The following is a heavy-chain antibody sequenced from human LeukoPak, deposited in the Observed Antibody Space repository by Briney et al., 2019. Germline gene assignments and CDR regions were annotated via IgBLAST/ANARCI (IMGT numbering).Heavy chain of an antibody. D-gene: IGHD7-27*01. CDR2: IKQDGSEK. CDR3: ARETGDKDDAFDI. J-gene: IGHJ3*02. V-gene: IGHV3-7*01. Sequence: GGSLRLSCAAYGFTFSSYWMSWVRQAPGKGLEWVANIKQDGSEKYYVDSVKGRFTISRDNAKNSLYLQMNSLRAEDTAVYYCARETGDKDDAFDIWGQGTMVTVSS. CDR1: GFTFSSYW.